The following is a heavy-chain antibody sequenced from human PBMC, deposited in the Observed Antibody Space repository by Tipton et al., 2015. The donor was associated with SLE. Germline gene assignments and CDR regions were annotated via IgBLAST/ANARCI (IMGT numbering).Heavy chain of an antibody. V-gene: IGHV3-30-3*01. CDR1: GFTFSSYW. Sequence: SLRLSCAASGFTFSSYWMSWVRQAPGKGLEWVAVISYDGSNKYYADSVKGRFTISRDNSKNTLYLQMNSLRAEDTAVYYCARPAGDNWNDPGYYYMDVWGKGTTVTVSS. CDR3: ARPAGDNWNDPGYYYMDV. CDR2: ISYDGSNK. D-gene: IGHD1-20*01. J-gene: IGHJ6*03.